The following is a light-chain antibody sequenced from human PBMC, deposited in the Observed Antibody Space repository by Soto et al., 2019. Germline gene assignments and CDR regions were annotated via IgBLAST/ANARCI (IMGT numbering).Light chain of an antibody. CDR2: EVS. CDR1: SSDVGRYNY. CDR3: SSFASGSTLYV. Sequence: QSALTQPASVSGSPGQSITISCTGSSSDVGRYNYVPWYQHHPGKAPKLMIYEVSNRPSGVSNRFSGSKSGNTASLTISGLQAEDEADYHCSSFASGSTLYVFGTGTKVTVL. V-gene: IGLV2-14*01. J-gene: IGLJ1*01.